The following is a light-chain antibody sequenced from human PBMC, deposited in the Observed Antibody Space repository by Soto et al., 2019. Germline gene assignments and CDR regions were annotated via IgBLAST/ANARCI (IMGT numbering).Light chain of an antibody. V-gene: IGLV6-57*01. Sequence: NFMLTQPHSVSESPGKTVTISCTRSSGSIASNYVQWYQQRPGSSPTTVIYEDNQRPSGVPDRFSGSIDSSSNSASLTISGLKTEDEADYYCQSYDRSNVVFGGGTKVTV. CDR2: EDN. CDR1: SGSIASNY. J-gene: IGLJ2*01. CDR3: QSYDRSNVV.